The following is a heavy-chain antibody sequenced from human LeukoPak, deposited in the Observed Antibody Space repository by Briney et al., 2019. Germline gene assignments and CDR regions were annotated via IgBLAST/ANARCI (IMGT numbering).Heavy chain of an antibody. CDR3: VSDHTGHDDY. D-gene: IGHD1-1*01. V-gene: IGHV3-23*01. CDR1: GFTFSSYA. Sequence: TGGSLRLSCAASGFTFSSYAMSWVRQAPGKGLEWVSTISVSGGTTYYADSVKGRFTISRDNAKNTLSLQMNSLRAEDTAVYYCVSDHTGHDDYWGQGTLVTVSS. CDR2: ISVSGGTT. J-gene: IGHJ4*02.